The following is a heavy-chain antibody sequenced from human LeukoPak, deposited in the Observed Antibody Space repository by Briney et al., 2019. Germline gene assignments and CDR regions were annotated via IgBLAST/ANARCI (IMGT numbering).Heavy chain of an antibody. CDR1: GGSISTYY. D-gene: IGHD2-15*01. V-gene: IGHV4-59*08. CDR3: ARHICTGGSCYWFDP. CDR2: IYYSGST. J-gene: IGHJ5*02. Sequence: SETLSLTCTVSGGSISTYYWSWIRQPPGKGLEWIGYIYYSGSTYYNPSLKSRVTISVDTSKDQFSLKLSSVTAADTAVYYCARHICTGGSCYWFDPWGQGTLVTVSS.